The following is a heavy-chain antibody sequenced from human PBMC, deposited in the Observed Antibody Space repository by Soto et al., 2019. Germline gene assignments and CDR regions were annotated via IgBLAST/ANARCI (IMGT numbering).Heavy chain of an antibody. CDR1: GYTLTELS. V-gene: IGHV1-24*01. CDR3: ATDRGWLVRFDY. J-gene: IGHJ4*02. CDR2: FDPEDGET. D-gene: IGHD6-19*01. Sequence: GASVKVSCKFSGYTLTELSMHCVRQAPGKGLEWMGGFDPEDGETIYAQKFQGRVTMTEDTSTDTAYMELSSLRSEDTAVYYCATDRGWLVRFDYWGQGTLVTVS.